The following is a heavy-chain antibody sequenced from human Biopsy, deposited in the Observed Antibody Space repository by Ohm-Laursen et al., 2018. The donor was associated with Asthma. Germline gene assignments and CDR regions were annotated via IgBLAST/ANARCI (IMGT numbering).Heavy chain of an antibody. CDR2: INAGNGNT. Sequence: ASVKVSCKASGYTFISYAIHWVRQAPGQRLEWMGWINAGNGNTKYSQKFQGRATITRDTSASTAYMELSSLRSEDTAVYYCARTYYDFLTGQVNDVFAIWGQGTMVTVSS. D-gene: IGHD3-9*01. V-gene: IGHV1-3*01. CDR1: GYTFISYA. J-gene: IGHJ3*02. CDR3: ARTYYDFLTGQVNDVFAI.